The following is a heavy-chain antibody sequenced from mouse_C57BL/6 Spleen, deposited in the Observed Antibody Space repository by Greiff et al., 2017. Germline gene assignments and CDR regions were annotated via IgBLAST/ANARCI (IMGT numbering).Heavy chain of an antibody. Sequence: EVKLMESGPVLVKPGASVKMSCKASGYTFTDYYMNWVKQSHGKSLEWIGVINPYNGGTSYNQKFKGKATLTVDKSSSTAYMELNSLTSEDSAVYYCARSEDYGSSFAYWGQGTLVTVSA. D-gene: IGHD1-1*01. CDR1: GYTFTDYY. CDR3: ARSEDYGSSFAY. CDR2: INPYNGGT. V-gene: IGHV1-19*01. J-gene: IGHJ3*01.